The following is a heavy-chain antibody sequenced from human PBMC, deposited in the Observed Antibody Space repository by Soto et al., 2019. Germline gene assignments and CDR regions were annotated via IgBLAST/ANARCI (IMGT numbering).Heavy chain of an antibody. CDR1: GFTFSSYA. Sequence: GGSLRLSCAASGFTFSSYAMSWGRQAPGKGLEWVSAISGSGGSTYYADSAKGRFTISRDNSKNTLYLQMNSLRGEDTAVYYCVRDIGGGYYYYYGMDVWGQGTTVTVSS. D-gene: IGHD2-15*01. CDR3: VRDIGGGYYYYYGMDV. V-gene: IGHV3-23*01. CDR2: ISGSGGST. J-gene: IGHJ6*02.